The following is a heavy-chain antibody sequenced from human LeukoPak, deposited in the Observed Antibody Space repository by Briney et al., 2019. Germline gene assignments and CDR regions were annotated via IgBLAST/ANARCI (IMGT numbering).Heavy chain of an antibody. CDR3: AKLSYVADSSGYYLLAFDI. CDR1: GFTFSSYE. D-gene: IGHD3-22*01. CDR2: INSSESTI. J-gene: IGHJ3*02. Sequence: GGSLRLSCAASGFTFSSYEMNWVRQGPGKGLEWVSYINSSESTIYYADSVKGRFTISRDNSKNTLYLQMNSLRAEDTAVYYCAKLSYVADSSGYYLLAFDIWGQGTMVTVSS. V-gene: IGHV3-48*03.